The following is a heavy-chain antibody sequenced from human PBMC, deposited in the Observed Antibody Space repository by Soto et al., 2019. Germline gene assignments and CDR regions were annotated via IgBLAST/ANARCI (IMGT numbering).Heavy chain of an antibody. Sequence: GGSLRLSCAVYGFIFSNYAMNWVRQAPGKGLEWVSTISDSGSSTYYADSVKGRFTISRDNSKNTLYLQMKSLRAEDTAVYFCAKEGPVGQFDSWGQGTLVTVSS. CDR3: AKEGPVGQFDS. V-gene: IGHV3-23*01. J-gene: IGHJ4*02. D-gene: IGHD1-26*01. CDR2: ISDSGSST. CDR1: GFIFSNYA.